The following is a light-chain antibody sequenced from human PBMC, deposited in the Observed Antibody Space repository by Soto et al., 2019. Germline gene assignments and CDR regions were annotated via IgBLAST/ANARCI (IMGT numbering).Light chain of an antibody. J-gene: IGLJ1*01. CDR1: SSDVGGYNY. CDR3: YSYTTSSTYV. V-gene: IGLV2-14*01. CDR2: DVS. Sequence: ALTQPASVSVLPGQSITISCRRTSSDVGGYNYVSWYQQHPGKAPQVMIYDVSNRPSGVSNRFSGPKSGNTASLTISGLQAEDEADYYCYSYTTSSTYVFGTGTKVTVL.